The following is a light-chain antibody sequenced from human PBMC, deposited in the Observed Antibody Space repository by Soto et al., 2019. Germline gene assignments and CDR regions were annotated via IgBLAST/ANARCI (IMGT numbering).Light chain of an antibody. CDR3: QQRSNWPPYT. Sequence: EIVLTQSPATLSLSPGERATLSCRASQSVSSYLAWYQQKPGQAPRLLIYDASNRATGIPARFSGSGSGTDFILTISSLEPEDFVVYYCQQRSNWPPYTFGQGTKLEIK. CDR2: DAS. J-gene: IGKJ2*01. CDR1: QSVSSY. V-gene: IGKV3-11*01.